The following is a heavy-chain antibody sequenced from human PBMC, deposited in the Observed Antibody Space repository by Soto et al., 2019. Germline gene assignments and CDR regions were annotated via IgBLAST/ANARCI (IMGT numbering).Heavy chain of an antibody. V-gene: IGHV1-69*13. Sequence: GASVKVSCKASGGTFSSYAISWVRQAPGQGLEWMGGIIPIFGTANYAQKFQGRVTITADESTSTAYMELSSLRSEDTAVYYCARDQGYYDSSGSAVYWGQGTLVTVSS. CDR2: IIPIFGTA. CDR1: GGTFSSYA. D-gene: IGHD3-22*01. J-gene: IGHJ4*02. CDR3: ARDQGYYDSSGSAVY.